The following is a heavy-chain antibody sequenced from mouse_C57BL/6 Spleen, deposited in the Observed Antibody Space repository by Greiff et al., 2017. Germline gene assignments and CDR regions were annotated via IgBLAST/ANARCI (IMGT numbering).Heavy chain of an antibody. CDR2: IYPGSGST. D-gene: IGHD1-1*01. J-gene: IGHJ2*01. Sequence: QVQLKQPGAELVKPGASVKMSCKASGYTFTSYWITWVKQRPGQGLEWIGDIYPGSGSTNYNEKFKSKATLTVDTSSSTAYMQLSSLTSEDSAVYYGARSTTVVAKHVDYWGQGTTLTVSS. V-gene: IGHV1-55*01. CDR1: GYTFTSYW. CDR3: ARSTTVVAKHVDY.